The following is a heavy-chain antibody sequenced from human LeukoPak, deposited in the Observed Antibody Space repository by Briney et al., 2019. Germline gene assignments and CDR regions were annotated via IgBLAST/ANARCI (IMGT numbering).Heavy chain of an antibody. J-gene: IGHJ4*02. CDR3: ARSRGPNTFGGVHDY. V-gene: IGHV3-23*01. Sequence: GGSLRLSCAASGFTFSTYAMSWVRQAPGRGLEWVSGISGSGGSTYYADSVKGRFTISRDNSKNTLYLQMNSLRAEDTAVYYCARSRGPNTFGGVHDYWGQGTLVTVSS. CDR2: ISGSGGST. D-gene: IGHD3-16*01. CDR1: GFTFSTYA.